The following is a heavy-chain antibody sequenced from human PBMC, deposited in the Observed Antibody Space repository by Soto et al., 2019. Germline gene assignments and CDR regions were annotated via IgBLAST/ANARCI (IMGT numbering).Heavy chain of an antibody. D-gene: IGHD3-3*01. CDR1: GGSISSGGYS. CDR2: IYHSGST. Sequence: SETLSLTCAVSGGSISSGGYSWSWIRQPPGKGLEWIGYIYHSGSTYYNPSLKSRVTISVDRSKNQFSLKLSSVTAADTAVYYCDRESTISTIFGVVIRYFDYWGQGTLVTVSS. J-gene: IGHJ4*02. V-gene: IGHV4-30-2*01. CDR3: DRESTISTIFGVVIRYFDY.